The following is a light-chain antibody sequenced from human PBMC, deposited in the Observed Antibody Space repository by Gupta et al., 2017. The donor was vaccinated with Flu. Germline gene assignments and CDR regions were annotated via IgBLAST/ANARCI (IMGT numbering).Light chain of an antibody. CDR1: QSLLHNNGYNY. CDR3: MQAIQAPIT. J-gene: IGKJ4*01. CDR2: FAS. V-gene: IGKV2-28*01. Sequence: IVLTQSPLSLPVTPGEPASISCRSSQSLLHNNGYNYLDWYLQKPGQSPRLLIYFASNRSPGVSDRFSGSGSGTDFTLKISRVEAEDVGVYYCMQAIQAPITFGGGTKVEIK.